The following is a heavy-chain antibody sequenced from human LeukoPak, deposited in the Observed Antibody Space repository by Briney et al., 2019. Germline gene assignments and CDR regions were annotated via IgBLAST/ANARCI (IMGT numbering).Heavy chain of an antibody. CDR3: AREITIFGVVRGFDY. Sequence: GGSLRLSCVASGVTFSRYAINWVRQAPGKGLEWVSGISWNSGSIGYADSVKGRFTISRDNAKNSLYLQMNSLRAEDTALYYCAREITIFGVVRGFDYWGQGTLVTVSS. D-gene: IGHD3-3*01. CDR1: GVTFSRYA. J-gene: IGHJ4*02. V-gene: IGHV3-9*01. CDR2: ISWNSGSI.